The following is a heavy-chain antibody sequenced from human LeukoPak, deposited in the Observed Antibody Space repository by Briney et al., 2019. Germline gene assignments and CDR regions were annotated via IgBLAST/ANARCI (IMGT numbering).Heavy chain of an antibody. Sequence: ASVKVSCKASGYSFTSYYIRWVRQAPGQGLEWMGAITPSGGTNHPQKFQGRVAITWETSITTAYMDLSRLTSDDTAVYYCARDRYGDGFAHLDYWGQGALVTVSS. D-gene: IGHD5-24*01. J-gene: IGHJ4*02. V-gene: IGHV1-2*02. CDR2: ITPSGGT. CDR1: GYSFTSYY. CDR3: ARDRYGDGFAHLDY.